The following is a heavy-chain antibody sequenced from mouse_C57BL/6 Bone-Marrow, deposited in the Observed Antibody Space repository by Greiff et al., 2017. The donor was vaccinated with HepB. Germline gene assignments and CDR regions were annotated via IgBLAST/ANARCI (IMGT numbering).Heavy chain of an antibody. CDR3: ARDDGYYWYFAF. CDR2: ISDGGSYT. D-gene: IGHD2-3*01. J-gene: IGHJ1*03. Sequence: EVQLQESGGGLVKPGGSLKLSCAASGFTFSSYAMSWVRQTPEKRLEWVATISDGGSYTYYPDNVKGRFTISRDNAKNNLYLQMSHLKSEDTAMYYCARDDGYYWYFAFWGTGTTVTVSS. CDR1: GFTFSSYA. V-gene: IGHV5-4*01.